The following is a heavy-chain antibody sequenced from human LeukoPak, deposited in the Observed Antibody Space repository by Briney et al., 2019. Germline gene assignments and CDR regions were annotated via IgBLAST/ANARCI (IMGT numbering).Heavy chain of an antibody. CDR3: ARDIGGTVEVATMNY. CDR2: IYRCDAA. D-gene: IGHD5-24*01. V-gene: IGHV3-66*01. J-gene: IGHJ4*02. Sequence: GGSLRLSCAASGFPFSSYLMHWVRQAPGKGLVWVSGIYRCDAAYYADSVKGRFTIFRDNSTNTVYLQMNSLRVEDTAVYYCARDIGGTVEVATMNYWGRGTLVTVSS. CDR1: GFPFSSYL.